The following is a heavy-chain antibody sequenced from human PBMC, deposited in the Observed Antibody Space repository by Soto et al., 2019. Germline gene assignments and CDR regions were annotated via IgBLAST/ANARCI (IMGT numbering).Heavy chain of an antibody. CDR2: IIPIFGTA. CDR3: ARLSRIAALGLDVFEI. V-gene: IGHV1-69*05. J-gene: IGHJ3*02. Sequence: QVQLVQSGAEVKKPGSSVKVSCKASGGTFSSYVINWVRQAPGQGLEWMGGIIPIFGTANYPQKFQGRVTIXXDEHTSTAYMELSSLRSEDTAVYYCARLSRIAALGLDVFEIWGQGTRVTVSS. CDR1: GGTFSSYV. D-gene: IGHD6-13*01.